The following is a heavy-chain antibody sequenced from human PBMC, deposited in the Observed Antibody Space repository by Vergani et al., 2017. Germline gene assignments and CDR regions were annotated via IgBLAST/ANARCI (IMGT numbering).Heavy chain of an antibody. CDR3: ARCPLEMGYYYYSSGYPNPLNWFDP. D-gene: IGHD3-22*01. CDR1: GGSISSSSYY. V-gene: IGHV4-39*07. CDR2: IYYSGST. J-gene: IGHJ5*02. Sequence: QLQLQESGPGLVKPSETLSLTCTVSGGSISSSSYYWGWIRQPPGKGLEWIGSIYYSGSTYYNPSLKSRVTISVDTSKNQFSLKLSSVTAADTAVYYCARCPLEMGYYYYSSGYPNPLNWFDPWGQGTLVTVSS.